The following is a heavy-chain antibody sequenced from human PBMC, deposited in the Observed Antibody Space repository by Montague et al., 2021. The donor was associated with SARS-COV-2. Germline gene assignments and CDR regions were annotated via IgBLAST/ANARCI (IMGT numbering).Heavy chain of an antibody. Sequence: SETLSLTCTVSCVSVSNRYTHWSWIRQSPGKGLAWIGHIDYGGSPNYSPSLHSRVTISLDTSKNQLSLRLNSATAADTAVYYCATYWQGGSGRGSWGQGTLVTVSS. J-gene: IGHJ5*02. V-gene: IGHV4-61*01. CDR2: IDYGGSP. D-gene: IGHD3-10*01. CDR3: ATYWQGGSGRGS. CDR1: CVSVSNRYTH.